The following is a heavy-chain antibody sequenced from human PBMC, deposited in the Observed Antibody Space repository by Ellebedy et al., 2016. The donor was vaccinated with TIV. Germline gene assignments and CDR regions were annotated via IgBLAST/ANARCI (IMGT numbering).Heavy chain of an antibody. CDR3: AREKVNYEFGLDV. CDR2: IYPTGST. D-gene: IGHD3-22*01. CDR1: GGSIGGYY. J-gene: IGHJ6*02. V-gene: IGHV4-4*07. Sequence: PSETLSLTCSVSGGSIGGYYWSWIRQPAGKGLEWIGRIYPTGSTNYNPSLKSRLTMSVATSKNQFSLKLDSVTAADTAVYYCAREKVNYEFGLDVWGQGTTVSVSS.